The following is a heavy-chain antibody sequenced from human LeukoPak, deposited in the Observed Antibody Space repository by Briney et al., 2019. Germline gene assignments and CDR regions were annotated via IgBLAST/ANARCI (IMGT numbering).Heavy chain of an antibody. J-gene: IGHJ5*02. D-gene: IGHD1/OR15-1a*01. V-gene: IGHV3-23*01. CDR1: GFTFSSYG. CDR2: ISGSGGST. Sequence: PGGSLRLSCAASGFTFSSYGMSWVRQAPGKGLEWVSAISGSGGSTYYADSVKGRFTISRDISENTLYLQMNNLRADDTALYYCAEGGSPTGTRNNWFDPWGQGTLVTVSS. CDR3: AEGGSPTGTRNNWFDP.